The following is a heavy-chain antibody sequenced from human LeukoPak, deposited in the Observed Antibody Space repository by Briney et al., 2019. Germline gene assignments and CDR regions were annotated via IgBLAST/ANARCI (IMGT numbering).Heavy chain of an antibody. D-gene: IGHD2-15*01. CDR2: INHSGST. Sequence: PSETLSLTCAVYGGSFSGCYWSWIRQPPGKGLEWIGEINHSGSTNYNPSLKSRVTISVDTSKNQFSLKLSSVTAADTAVYYCARVRYCSGGSCYSSFDYWGQGTLVTVSS. CDR3: ARVRYCSGGSCYSSFDY. V-gene: IGHV4-34*01. J-gene: IGHJ4*02. CDR1: GGSFSGCY.